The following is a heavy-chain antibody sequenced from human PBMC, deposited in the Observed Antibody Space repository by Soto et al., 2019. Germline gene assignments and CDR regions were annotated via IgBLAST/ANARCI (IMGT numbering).Heavy chain of an antibody. Sequence: PGGSLRLSCAASGFTFSSYGMTFSSYAMSWVRQAPGKGLEWVSTISGSGDSTYYADSVKGRFTISRDNSKNTLFLQMNSLTAGDTALYYCAKFREYYQGSGSRPYYFYGMDVWGQGTTVTV. J-gene: IGHJ6*02. CDR2: ISGSGDST. CDR1: GFTFSSYGMTFSSYA. CDR3: AKFREYYQGSGSRPYYFYGMDV. D-gene: IGHD3-10*01. V-gene: IGHV3-23*01.